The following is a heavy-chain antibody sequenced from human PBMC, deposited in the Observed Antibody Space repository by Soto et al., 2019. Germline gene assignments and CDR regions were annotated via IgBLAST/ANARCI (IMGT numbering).Heavy chain of an antibody. CDR3: AKDRGYGDYAEYFQH. CDR2: ISGSGGRT. V-gene: IGHV3-23*01. J-gene: IGHJ1*01. CDR1: GFTFSSYA. Sequence: GGSLRLSCAASGFTFSSYAMSWVRQAPGKGLEWVSAISGSGGRTYYADSVKGRFTISRDNSKNTLYLQMNSLRAEDTAVYYCAKDRGYGDYAEYFQHWGQGTLVTVSS. D-gene: IGHD4-17*01.